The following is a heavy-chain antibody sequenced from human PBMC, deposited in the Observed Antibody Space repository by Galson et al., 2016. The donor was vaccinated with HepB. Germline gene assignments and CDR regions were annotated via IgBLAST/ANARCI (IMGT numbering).Heavy chain of an antibody. CDR2: IYPGDSDT. CDR1: GYSFTGYW. V-gene: IGHV5-51*01. D-gene: IGHD6-6*01. Sequence: SGAEVKKPGESLKISCKGSGYSFTGYWIGWVRQMPGKGLEWMGIIYPGDSDTRYSPSFQGQVTISADKSISTAYLQWSSLKASDTAMYYCARHASSPSPTDYDYYYYGMDVWGQGTTVTVSS. CDR3: ARHASSPSPTDYDYYYYGMDV. J-gene: IGHJ6*02.